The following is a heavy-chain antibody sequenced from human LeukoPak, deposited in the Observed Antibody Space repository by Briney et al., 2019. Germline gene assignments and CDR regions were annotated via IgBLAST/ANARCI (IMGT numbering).Heavy chain of an antibody. D-gene: IGHD5-12*01. Sequence: PSETLSLTCTVSGGSISSYYWSWIRQPQGKGLEWIGYIYYSGSTNYNPSLKSRVTTSVDKSKNQFSLKLSSVTAADTAVYYCARARGGYHNWFDPWGQGTLVTVSS. J-gene: IGHJ5*02. CDR3: ARARGGYHNWFDP. CDR2: IYYSGST. CDR1: GGSISSYY. V-gene: IGHV4-59*01.